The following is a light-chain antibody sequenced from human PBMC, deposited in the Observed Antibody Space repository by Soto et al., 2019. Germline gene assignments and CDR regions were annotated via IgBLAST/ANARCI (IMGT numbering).Light chain of an antibody. V-gene: IGKV1-5*03. CDR2: KAS. CDR3: QQYNTYSSP. CDR1: QSISNY. J-gene: IGKJ1*01. Sequence: DIQMTQSPPTLSASVGDRVTITCRASQSISNYLAWYQQKPGKAPNLLIYKASSLESGVTSRFSGSGSGTEFTLTISSLQPDDFATYYCQQYNTYSSPFGQGTKVEIK.